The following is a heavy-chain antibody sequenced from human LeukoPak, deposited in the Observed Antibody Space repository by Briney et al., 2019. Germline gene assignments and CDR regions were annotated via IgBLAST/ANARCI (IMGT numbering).Heavy chain of an antibody. V-gene: IGHV3-48*03. CDR3: ARGGGSGSYESFDY. CDR2: ISSSGSTI. J-gene: IGHJ4*02. Sequence: GGSLRLSCAASGFTFSSYEMNRVRQAPGKGLEWISYISSSGSTIYYADSVKGRFTISRDNAKNTLYLQMNSLRAEDTAVYYCARGGGSGSYESFDYWGQGALVTVSS. D-gene: IGHD3-10*01. CDR1: GFTFSSYE.